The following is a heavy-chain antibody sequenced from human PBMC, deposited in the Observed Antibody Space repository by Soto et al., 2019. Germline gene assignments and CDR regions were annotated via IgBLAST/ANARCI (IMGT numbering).Heavy chain of an antibody. Sequence: GGSLRLSCAAAGFHFSSYAMSWVRQAPGKGLEWVSAISGSGGSTYYADSVKGRFTISRDNSKNTLYLQMNSLRAEDTAVYYCAKVYTAMAFPSPDYWGQGTLVTVSS. CDR1: GFHFSSYA. CDR2: ISGSGGST. V-gene: IGHV3-23*01. D-gene: IGHD5-18*01. CDR3: AKVYTAMAFPSPDY. J-gene: IGHJ4*02.